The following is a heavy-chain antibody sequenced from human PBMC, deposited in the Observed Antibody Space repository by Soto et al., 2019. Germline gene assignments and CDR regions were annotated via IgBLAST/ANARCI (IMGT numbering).Heavy chain of an antibody. D-gene: IGHD4-17*01. J-gene: IGHJ6*03. CDR3: ARLGDPGGGYYYYYMDV. Sequence: ASVKVSCKASGYTFTSYAMHWVRQAPGQRLEWMGWINAGNGNTKYSQKFQGRVTITRDTSASTAYMELSSLRSEDTAVYYCARLGDPGGGYYYYYMDVWGKGTTVTVSS. V-gene: IGHV1-3*01. CDR2: INAGNGNT. CDR1: GYTFTSYA.